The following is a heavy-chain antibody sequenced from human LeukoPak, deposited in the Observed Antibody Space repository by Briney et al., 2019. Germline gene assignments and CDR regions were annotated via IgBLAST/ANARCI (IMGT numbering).Heavy chain of an antibody. CDR1: GFTFSSYP. CDR2: IRVDGANT. Sequence: GGSLRLSCAASGFTFSSYPMAWVRQAPGKGLEWVSGIRVDGANTYYADSVKGRFTISRDDSKNTLYLQMNSLRAEDTAVYYCAKDLAAALVYYYYYGMDVWGQGTTVTVSS. D-gene: IGHD6-13*01. J-gene: IGHJ6*02. V-gene: IGHV3-23*01. CDR3: AKDLAAALVYYYYYGMDV.